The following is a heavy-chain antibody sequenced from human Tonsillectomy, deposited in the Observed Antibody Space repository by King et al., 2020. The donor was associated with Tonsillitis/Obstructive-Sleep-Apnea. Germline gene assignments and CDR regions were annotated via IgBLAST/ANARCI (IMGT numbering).Heavy chain of an antibody. CDR1: GFSLSTSGVG. CDR2: IYWDDDK. V-gene: IGHV2-5*02. CDR3: AHKDYDILTGYYYFDS. D-gene: IGHD3-9*01. Sequence: ITLKESGPTLVKPTQTLTLTCTFSGFSLSTSGVGVGWIRQPPGKALEWLALIYWDDDKLYSPSLKSRLTITKDTSKNQVVLTMTNMDPVDTATYYCAHKDYDILTGYYYFDSWGQGILVTVSS. J-gene: IGHJ4*02.